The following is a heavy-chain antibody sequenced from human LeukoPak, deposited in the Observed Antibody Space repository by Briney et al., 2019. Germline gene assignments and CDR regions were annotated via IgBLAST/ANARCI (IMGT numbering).Heavy chain of an antibody. V-gene: IGHV3-23*01. CDR2: ISAGGSNT. CDR3: ARVGPTYYFDY. D-gene: IGHD1-26*01. J-gene: IGHJ4*02. Sequence: GGSPRLSCAASGFTFSSYAMSWVRQAPGKGLEWVSAISAGGSNTYSAGSVRGRFTISRDNSKNPLYLQVNSLRAEDTAVYYCARVGPTYYFDYWGQGTLVTVSS. CDR1: GFTFSSYA.